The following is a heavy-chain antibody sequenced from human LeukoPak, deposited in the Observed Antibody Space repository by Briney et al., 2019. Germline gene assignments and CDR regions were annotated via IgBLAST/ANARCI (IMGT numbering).Heavy chain of an antibody. Sequence: ASVKVSCKASGYTFTSYGISWVRQAPGQGLEWMGWINPNSGGTNYAQKFQGRVTMTRDTSISTAYMELSRLRSDDTAVYYCARDALTGYSSGWLDYWGQGTLVTVSS. CDR3: ARDALTGYSSGWLDY. CDR1: GYTFTSYG. V-gene: IGHV1-2*02. CDR2: INPNSGGT. D-gene: IGHD6-19*01. J-gene: IGHJ4*02.